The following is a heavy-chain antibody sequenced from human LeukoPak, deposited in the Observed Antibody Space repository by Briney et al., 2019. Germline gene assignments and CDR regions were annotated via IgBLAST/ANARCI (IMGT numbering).Heavy chain of an antibody. Sequence: GSLRLSCXAPGFTFDDYAMHWVRQATGKGLEWFSLISGGGGSTYYADSVKGRFTISRDNSKNSLYLQMNSLRTEDTALYYCAKVGYYYDSSGPSEDAFDIWGQGTMVTVSS. D-gene: IGHD3-22*01. CDR1: GFTFDDYA. V-gene: IGHV3-43*02. CDR2: ISGGGGST. J-gene: IGHJ3*02. CDR3: AKVGYYYDSSGPSEDAFDI.